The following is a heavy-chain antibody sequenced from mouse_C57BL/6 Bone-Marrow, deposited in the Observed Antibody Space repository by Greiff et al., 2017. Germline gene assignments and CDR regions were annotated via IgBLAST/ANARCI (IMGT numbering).Heavy chain of an antibody. CDR1: GFTFSSYG. Sequence: EVQLVESGGDLVKPGGSLKLSCAASGFTFSSYGMSWVRQTPDKRLEWVATISSGGGYTYYPASVKGRFTISRDNAKNTLYLQMSSLKSEDTAMYYCARHALYGEGFADWGQGTLVTVAA. J-gene: IGHJ3*01. V-gene: IGHV5-6*01. CDR3: ARHALYGEGFAD. CDR2: ISSGGGYT. D-gene: IGHD1-1*02.